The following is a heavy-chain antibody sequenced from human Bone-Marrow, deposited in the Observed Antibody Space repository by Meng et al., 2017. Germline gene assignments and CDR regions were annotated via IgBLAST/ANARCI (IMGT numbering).Heavy chain of an antibody. CDR1: GGSISSSNW. D-gene: IGHD2-21*02. Sequence: SETLSLTCAVSGGSISSSNWWSWVRQPPGKGLEWIGEIYHSGSTNYNPSLKSRVTISVDKSKNQFSLKLSSVTAADTAVYYCARDAHIVVVTAKPSNWFDPWGQGTLVTVSS. CDR3: ARDAHIVVVTAKPSNWFDP. J-gene: IGHJ5*02. CDR2: IYHSGST. V-gene: IGHV4-4*02.